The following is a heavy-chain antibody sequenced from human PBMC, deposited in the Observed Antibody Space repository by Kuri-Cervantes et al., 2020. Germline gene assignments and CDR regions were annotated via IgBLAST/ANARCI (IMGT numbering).Heavy chain of an antibody. D-gene: IGHD1-26*01. CDR2: IRSEAYDGTT. Sequence: GESLKISCTASGFTFSDYAMSWVRQAPGKGLEWVGFIRSEAYDGTTEYAASVKDRLTISRDDSKRIAYLQMNSLKSEDTAVYYCTRDRPIVGATRGYWGQGTLVTVSS. CDR3: TRDRPIVGATRGY. V-gene: IGHV3-49*04. J-gene: IGHJ4*02. CDR1: GFTFSDYA.